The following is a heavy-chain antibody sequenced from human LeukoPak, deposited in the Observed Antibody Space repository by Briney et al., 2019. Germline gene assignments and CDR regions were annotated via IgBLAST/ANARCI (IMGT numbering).Heavy chain of an antibody. CDR2: IYSGGST. Sequence: PGGSLRLSCAASGFTVSSNYMSWVRQAPGKGLERVSVIYSGGSTYYADSVKGRFTISRGNAKNTLYLQMNSLRAEDTAVYYCARDIRFGEGYGMDVWGQGTTVTVSS. V-gene: IGHV3-66*01. D-gene: IGHD3-10*01. J-gene: IGHJ6*02. CDR3: ARDIRFGEGYGMDV. CDR1: GFTVSSNY.